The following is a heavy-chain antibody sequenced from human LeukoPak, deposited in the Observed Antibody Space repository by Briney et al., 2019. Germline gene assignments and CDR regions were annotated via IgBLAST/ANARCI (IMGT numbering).Heavy chain of an antibody. J-gene: IGHJ4*02. D-gene: IGHD3-16*01. CDR2: IYYSGST. CDR3: ARGRGDYVWGSYVNFDY. CDR1: GGSISSSSYY. V-gene: IGHV4-39*07. Sequence: SETLSLTCTVSGGSISSSSYYWGWIRQPPGKGLEWIGSIYYSGSTYYNPSLKSRVTISVDTSKNQFSLKLSSVTAADTAVYYCARGRGDYVWGSYVNFDYWGQGTLVTVSS.